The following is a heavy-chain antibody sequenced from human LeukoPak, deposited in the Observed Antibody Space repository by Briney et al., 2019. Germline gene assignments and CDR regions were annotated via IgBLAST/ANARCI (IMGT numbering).Heavy chain of an antibody. V-gene: IGHV4-39*07. D-gene: IGHD6-19*01. CDR3: ARRRNSSGWYGFLFDY. CDR2: INHSGST. CDR1: GGSISSSSYY. Sequence: SETLSLTCTVSGGSISSSSYYWSWIRQPPGKGLEWIGEINHSGSTNYNPSLKSRVTISVDTSKNQFSLKLSSVTAADTAVYYCARRRNSSGWYGFLFDYWGQGTLVTVSS. J-gene: IGHJ4*02.